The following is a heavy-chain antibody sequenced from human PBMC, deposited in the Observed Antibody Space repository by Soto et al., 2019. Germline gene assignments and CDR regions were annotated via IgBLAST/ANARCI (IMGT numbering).Heavy chain of an antibody. CDR2: IWYDGTNE. CDR3: AKEGINSPSSRGWLAP. D-gene: IGHD6-6*01. V-gene: IGHV3-33*06. Sequence: QVQLVESGGGLVKPGGSLRLSCAASGFTFQTYAMHWVRQAPGKGLEWVALIWYDGTNEKYADSVRGRFTISRDNSKDTLYLQMNSLRGEDTAVYFCAKEGINSPSSRGWLAPWGQGTLVTVSS. CDR1: GFTFQTYA. J-gene: IGHJ5*02.